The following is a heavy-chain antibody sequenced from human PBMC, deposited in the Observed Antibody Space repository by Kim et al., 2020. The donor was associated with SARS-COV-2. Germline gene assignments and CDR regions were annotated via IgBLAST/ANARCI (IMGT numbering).Heavy chain of an antibody. CDR2: IISILGIA. Sequence: SVKVSCKASGGTFSIYAISWVRQAPGQGLEWMGRIISILGIANYAQKFQGRVTITADKSTSTAYMELSSLRSEDTAVYYCARAPYYYDSSGPNFNWGQG. D-gene: IGHD3-22*01. CDR3: ARAPYYYDSSGPNFN. CDR1: GGTFSIYA. J-gene: IGHJ4*02. V-gene: IGHV1-69*04.